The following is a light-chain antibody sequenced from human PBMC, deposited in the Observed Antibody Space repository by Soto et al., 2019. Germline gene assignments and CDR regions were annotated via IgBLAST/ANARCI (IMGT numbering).Light chain of an antibody. CDR1: RSNIGSNY. CDR3: TSWDDSLYHVV. CDR2: RNN. V-gene: IGLV1-47*01. J-gene: IGLJ2*01. Sequence: QSVLTQPPSASGTPGQRVTFSCSGGRSNIGSNYVFWYQQFPGTAPELLIYRNNQRPSGVPDRFSGSKSGTSASLAISGLRSEDEADYYCTSWDDSLYHVVFGGGTKVTVL.